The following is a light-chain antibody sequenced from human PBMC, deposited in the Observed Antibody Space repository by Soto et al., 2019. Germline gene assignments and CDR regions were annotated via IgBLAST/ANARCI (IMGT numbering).Light chain of an antibody. Sequence: QLVLTQPPSVSGAPGQRVTISCTGSSSNIGAGSNIQWYQQLPGTAPKLLIYGNSNRPSGVPDRFSGSKSGTSASLAIIGLQAEDEGDYYCQSYDRSLTGVVFGGGTKLTVL. J-gene: IGLJ3*02. CDR1: SSNIGAGSN. CDR2: GNS. CDR3: QSYDRSLTGVV. V-gene: IGLV1-40*01.